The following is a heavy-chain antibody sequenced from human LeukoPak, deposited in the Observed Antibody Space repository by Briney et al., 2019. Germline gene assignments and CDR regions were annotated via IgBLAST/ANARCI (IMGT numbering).Heavy chain of an antibody. J-gene: IGHJ5*02. V-gene: IGHV3-66*01. CDR1: GLTVSSDY. D-gene: IGHD6-6*01. Sequence: QPGGSLRLSCAASGLTVSSDYMSWVRQAPGKGLKWVSVIYSGGGTYYADSVRGRFTISRDNSKNTLYLQLNSLRAEDTAVYYCARYPYSTSSWSDPWGQGTLVTVSS. CDR2: IYSGGGT. CDR3: ARYPYSTSSWSDP.